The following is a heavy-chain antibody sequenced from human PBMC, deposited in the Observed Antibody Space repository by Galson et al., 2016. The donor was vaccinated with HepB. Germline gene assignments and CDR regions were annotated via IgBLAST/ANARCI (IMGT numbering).Heavy chain of an antibody. V-gene: IGHV1-69*13. J-gene: IGHJ6*02. CDR2: IIPGFGTP. CDR1: AGTFNNLA. D-gene: IGHD3-16*01. Sequence: SVKVSCKAAAGTFNNLAISWVRQAPGQGLEWMGVIIPGFGTPNYAQKFQGRVTITADEVTTTAYMELSSLRSEDPAVYYCASHLLLFRQKMYYYYGMDVWGQGTTVTVSS. CDR3: ASHLLLFRQKMYYYYGMDV.